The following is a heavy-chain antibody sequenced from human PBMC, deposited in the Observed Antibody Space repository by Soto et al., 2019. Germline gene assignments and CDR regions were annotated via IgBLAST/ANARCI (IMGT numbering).Heavy chain of an antibody. CDR3: AKPKSSSDWYFDL. J-gene: IGHJ2*01. CDR2: ISGSGGST. V-gene: IGHV3-23*01. Sequence: EVQLLESGGGLVQPGGSLRLSCAASGFTFSSYAMSWVRQAPGKGLEWVSAISGSGGSTYYADSVKGRFTISRDNSKNTLYLQMNSMRAEDTAVYYCAKPKSSSDWYFDLWGRGTLVTVSS. D-gene: IGHD2-15*01. CDR1: GFTFSSYA.